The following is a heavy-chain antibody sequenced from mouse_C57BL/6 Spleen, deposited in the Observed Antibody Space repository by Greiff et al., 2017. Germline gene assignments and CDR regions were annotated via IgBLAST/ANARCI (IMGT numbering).Heavy chain of an antibody. CDR1: GYAFSSYC. V-gene: IGHV1-80*01. D-gene: IGHD2-3*01. J-gene: IGHJ2*01. Sequence: QVQLQQSGAELVKPGASVKISCKASGYAFSSYCMNWVKQSPGTGLEWIGQIYPGDGATNYNGKFKGKATLTADKSSITVYMQLSSLTSEDSAVYFCARSRLGHDGYYFDYWGKGTTLTVSS. CDR2: IYPGDGAT. CDR3: ARSRLGHDGYYFDY.